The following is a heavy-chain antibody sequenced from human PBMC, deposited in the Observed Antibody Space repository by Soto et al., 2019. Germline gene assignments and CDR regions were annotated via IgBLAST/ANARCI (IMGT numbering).Heavy chain of an antibody. CDR1: GYTFSDYG. CDR3: ARELNTDSSAYYSFAY. D-gene: IGHD3-22*01. CDR2: VSTYNTNT. Sequence: ASVKVSCKTSGYTFSDYGLAWLRQTPGQRPEWMGWVSTYNTNTNYAQKFQGRVAMTTDTSTTTTSMELRSLRSDDTAVYYCARELNTDSSAYYSFAYWGQGTLVTVSS. V-gene: IGHV1-18*01. J-gene: IGHJ4*02.